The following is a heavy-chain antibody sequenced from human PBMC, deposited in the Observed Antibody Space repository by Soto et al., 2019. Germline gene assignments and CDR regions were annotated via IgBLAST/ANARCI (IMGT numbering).Heavy chain of an antibody. Sequence: KPSETLSLTCTVSGDSINNNNYYWGWIRQPPGKGLEWIGSIYYGGSTYYNPSLKSRVTISVDTSKNQFSLRLSSVAAADTAVYYCARHPLPSFSGWYFIDYWGQGTLVTVSS. V-gene: IGHV4-39*01. CDR2: IYYGGST. CDR3: ARHPLPSFSGWYFIDY. CDR1: GDSINNNNYY. D-gene: IGHD6-19*01. J-gene: IGHJ4*02.